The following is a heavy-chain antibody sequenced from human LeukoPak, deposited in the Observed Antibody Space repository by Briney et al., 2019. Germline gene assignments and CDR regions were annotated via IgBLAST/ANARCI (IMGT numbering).Heavy chain of an antibody. CDR3: ARGPMITFGGVIVSFDY. CDR1: GFTFSSYS. D-gene: IGHD3-16*02. V-gene: IGHV3-21*01. CDR2: ISSSSSYI. Sequence: GGSLRLSCAASGFTFSSYSMNWVRQAPGKRLEWVSSISSSSSYIYYADSVKGRFTISRDNAKNSLYLQMNSLRAEDTAVYYCARGPMITFGGVIVSFDYWGQGTLVTVSS. J-gene: IGHJ4*02.